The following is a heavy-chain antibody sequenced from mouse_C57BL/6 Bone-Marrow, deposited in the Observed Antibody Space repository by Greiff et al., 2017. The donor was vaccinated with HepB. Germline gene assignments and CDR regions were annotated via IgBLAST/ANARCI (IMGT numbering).Heavy chain of an antibody. D-gene: IGHD1-1*01. CDR3: ARRATVVATDFDY. CDR2: IYPSDSET. J-gene: IGHJ2*01. Sequence: QVQLKQPGAELVRPGSSVKLSCKASGYTFTSYWMDWVKQRPGQGLEWIGNIYPSDSETHYNQKFKDKATLTVDKSSSTAYMQLSSLTSEDSAVYYCARRATVVATDFDYWGQGTTLTVSS. CDR1: GYTFTSYW. V-gene: IGHV1-61*01.